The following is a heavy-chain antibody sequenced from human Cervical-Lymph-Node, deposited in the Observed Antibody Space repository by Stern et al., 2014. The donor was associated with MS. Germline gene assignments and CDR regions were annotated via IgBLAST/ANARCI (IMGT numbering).Heavy chain of an antibody. CDR2: FDPEHGET. CDR3: ATHRGRVTYYYGMDV. J-gene: IGHJ6*02. D-gene: IGHD2-21*02. CDR1: GYTLSEIS. V-gene: IGHV1-24*01. Sequence: QLVQSGAEVKKPGASGKVSCKVSGYTLSEISMHWVRQAPGKGPEWMGGFDPEHGETRYAQKFQGRVTMAEDRSTDTAYMELSSLRSEDTAVYYCATHRGRVTYYYGMDVWGQGTTVTVSS.